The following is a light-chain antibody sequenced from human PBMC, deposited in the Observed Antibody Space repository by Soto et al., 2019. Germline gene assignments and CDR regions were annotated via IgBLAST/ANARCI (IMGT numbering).Light chain of an antibody. CDR1: QIIISY. J-gene: IGKJ1*01. CDR2: GAS. Sequence: DIQMTQSPSSLSASVGDTVTITCRASQIIISYLNWYQQKPGKAPNLLIYGASSLQSGVPSRFSGSASGTDFTLTISSLQPEDCANYYCQQNYSAPWTFGQGTKVDVK. V-gene: IGKV1-39*01. CDR3: QQNYSAPWT.